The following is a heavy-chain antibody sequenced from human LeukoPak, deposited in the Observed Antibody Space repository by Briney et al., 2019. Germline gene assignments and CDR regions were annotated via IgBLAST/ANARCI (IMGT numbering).Heavy chain of an antibody. D-gene: IGHD6-19*01. Sequence: PGGSLRLSCAASGFTFSNAWMNWVRQAPGKGLEWVGRIKSKTDGGTTDYAAPVKGRFTISRDDSKNTLYLQMNSLKTEDTAVYYCTTDVPRGGDQQWLVSPASYGMDVWGQGTTVTVSS. CDR3: TTDVPRGGDQQWLVSPASYGMDV. CDR2: IKSKTDGGTT. CDR1: GFTFSNAW. V-gene: IGHV3-15*07. J-gene: IGHJ6*02.